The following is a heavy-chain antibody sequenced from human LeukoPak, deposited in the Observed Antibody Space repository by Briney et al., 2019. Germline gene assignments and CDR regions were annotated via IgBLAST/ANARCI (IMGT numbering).Heavy chain of an antibody. V-gene: IGHV4-59*08. CDR2: IYYSGST. J-gene: IGHJ4*02. D-gene: IGHD3-22*01. Sequence: SETLSLTCTVSGGSISSYYWSWIRQPPGKGLEWIGYIYYSGSTNYNPSLKSRVTISVGTSKNQFSLKLSSVTAADTAVYYCARHGDYYDSSGYLDYWGQGTLVTVSS. CDR3: ARHGDYYDSSGYLDY. CDR1: GGSISSYY.